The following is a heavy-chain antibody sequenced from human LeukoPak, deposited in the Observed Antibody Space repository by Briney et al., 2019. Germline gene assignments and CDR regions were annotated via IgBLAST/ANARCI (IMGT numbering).Heavy chain of an antibody. CDR2: MNPNSGNT. CDR3: ASQGVAAAGTDAFDI. D-gene: IGHD6-13*01. Sequence: ASVKVSCKASGYTFTSYDINWVRQATGQGLEWMGWMNPNSGNTGYAQKFQGRVTMTRNTSISTAYMELSSLRSEDTAVYYCASQGVAAAGTDAFDIWDQGTMVTVSS. J-gene: IGHJ3*02. CDR1: GYTFTSYD. V-gene: IGHV1-8*01.